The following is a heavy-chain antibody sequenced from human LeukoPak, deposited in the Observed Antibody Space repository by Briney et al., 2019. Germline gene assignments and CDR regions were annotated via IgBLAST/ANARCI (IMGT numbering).Heavy chain of an antibody. Sequence: ASVEVSCKASGYTFTGYYMHWVRQAPGQGLEWMGWINPNSGGTNYAQKFQGRVTMTRDTSISTAYMELSRLRSGDTAVYYCAREGDYSGYDLGIDYWGQGTLVTVSS. J-gene: IGHJ4*02. V-gene: IGHV1-2*02. D-gene: IGHD5-12*01. CDR2: INPNSGGT. CDR3: AREGDYSGYDLGIDY. CDR1: GYTFTGYY.